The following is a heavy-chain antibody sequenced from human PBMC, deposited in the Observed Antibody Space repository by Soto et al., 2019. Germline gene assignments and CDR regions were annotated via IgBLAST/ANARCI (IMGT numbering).Heavy chain of an antibody. Sequence: PSETLSLTCTVSGGSISSSSYYWGWIRQPPGKGLEWIGSIYYSGSTYYNPSLKSRVTISVDTSKNQFSLKLSSVTAADTAVYYCARRYSSSWYEPLPFDPWGQGTLVTVSS. CDR3: ARRYSSSWYEPLPFDP. D-gene: IGHD6-13*01. J-gene: IGHJ5*02. CDR1: GGSISSSSYY. CDR2: IYYSGST. V-gene: IGHV4-39*01.